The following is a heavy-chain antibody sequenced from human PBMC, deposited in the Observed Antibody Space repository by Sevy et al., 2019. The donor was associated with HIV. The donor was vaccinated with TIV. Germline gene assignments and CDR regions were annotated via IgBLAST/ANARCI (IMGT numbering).Heavy chain of an antibody. J-gene: IGHJ6*02. Sequence: SETLSLTCTVSGGSISSSSYYWGWIRQPPGKGLEWIGSIYYSGSTYYNPSLKSRVTISVDTSKNQFSLKLSSVTAADTAVYYCARHPGIREVYYYYGMYVWGQGTTVTVSS. CDR1: GGSISSSSYY. V-gene: IGHV4-39*01. CDR3: ARHPGIREVYYYYGMYV. CDR2: IYYSGST. D-gene: IGHD6-13*01.